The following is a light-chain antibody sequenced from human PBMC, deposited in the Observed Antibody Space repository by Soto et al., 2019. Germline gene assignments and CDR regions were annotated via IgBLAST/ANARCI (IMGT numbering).Light chain of an antibody. CDR1: SSDVGGYNH. CDR3: SSYTGTSTLVV. V-gene: IGLV2-14*01. CDR2: EVS. J-gene: IGLJ2*01. Sequence: QPVLTQPASVSGSPGQSITISCSGSSSDVGGYNHVSWYQQHPGKAPKVMIYEVSNRPSGVSHRFTGSKSGNTASLTISGLQAEDEADYYCSSYTGTSTLVVFGGRTKVTVL.